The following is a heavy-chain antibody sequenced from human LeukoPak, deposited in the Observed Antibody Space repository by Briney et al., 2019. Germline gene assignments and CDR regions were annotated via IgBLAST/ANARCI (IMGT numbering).Heavy chain of an antibody. CDR1: GYTLTELS. J-gene: IGHJ4*02. Sequence: GASVKVSCKVSGYTLTELSMHWVRQAPGKGLEWMGGFDPEDGETIYAQKFQGRVTMTEDTSTDTAYMELSNLRSEDTAVYYCATELGYCSSTSCPLGYWGQGTLVTVSS. V-gene: IGHV1-24*01. D-gene: IGHD2-2*01. CDR3: ATELGYCSSTSCPLGY. CDR2: FDPEDGET.